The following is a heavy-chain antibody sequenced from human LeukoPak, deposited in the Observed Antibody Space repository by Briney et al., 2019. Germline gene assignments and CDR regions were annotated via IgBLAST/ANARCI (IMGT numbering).Heavy chain of an antibody. CDR1: GFTFSSYS. CDR2: MTATSNTF. J-gene: IGHJ1*01. CDR3: ARSLSGYDPLSAF. D-gene: IGHD5-12*01. V-gene: IGHV3-48*04. Sequence: AGSLRLSCAVSGFTFSSYSMTWVRQVPGKGLEWIAYMTATSNTFYYAGSVKGRFTISRDNARNSLFLQMNSLTVEDTAVYYCARSLSGYDPLSAFWGQGTLVTVSS.